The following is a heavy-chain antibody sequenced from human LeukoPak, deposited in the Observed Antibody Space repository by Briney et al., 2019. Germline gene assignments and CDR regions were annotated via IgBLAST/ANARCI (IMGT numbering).Heavy chain of an antibody. CDR3: ARGGSSGWSAFSYYYYYMDV. CDR2: MNPNSGKT. CDR1: GYTFTSYD. V-gene: IGHV1-8*01. Sequence: GASVKVSCKASGYTFTSYDINWVRQATGQGLEWMGWMNPNSGKTGYAQKFQGRVTMTRNTSISTAYMELSSLRSEDTAVYYCARGGSSGWSAFSYYYYYMDVWGKGTTVTISS. D-gene: IGHD6-19*01. J-gene: IGHJ6*03.